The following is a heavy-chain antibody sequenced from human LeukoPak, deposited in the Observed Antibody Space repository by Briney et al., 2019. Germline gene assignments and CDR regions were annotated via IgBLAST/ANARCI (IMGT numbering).Heavy chain of an antibody. CDR1: GYTFTSYG. Sequence: ASVRVSCKASGYTFTSYGISWVRQAPGQGLEWMGWISVYNGNTNYAQKLQGRVTMTTDTSTSTAYMELRSLRSDDTAMYYCARDLLPGATDAFDIWGQGTMVTVSS. CDR3: ARDLLPGATDAFDI. V-gene: IGHV1-18*01. D-gene: IGHD1-26*01. J-gene: IGHJ3*02. CDR2: ISVYNGNT.